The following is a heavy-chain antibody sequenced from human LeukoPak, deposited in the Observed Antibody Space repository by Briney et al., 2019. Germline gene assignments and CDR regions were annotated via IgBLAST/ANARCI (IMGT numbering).Heavy chain of an antibody. CDR3: TRGAAGSPYYYYYMDV. V-gene: IGHV3-73*01. J-gene: IGHJ6*03. CDR1: GFTFSGSA. Sequence: GGSLRLSCAASGFTFSGSAMHWVRQASGKGLEWVGRIRSKANSYATAYAASVKGRFTISRDDSKNTAYLQMNSLKTEDTAVYYCTRGAAGSPYYYYYMDVWGKGTTVTVSS. CDR2: IRSKANSYAT. D-gene: IGHD6-13*01.